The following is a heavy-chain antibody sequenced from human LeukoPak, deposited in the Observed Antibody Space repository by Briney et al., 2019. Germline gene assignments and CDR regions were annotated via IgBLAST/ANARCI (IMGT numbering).Heavy chain of an antibody. CDR3: ARDPAAGTGDY. V-gene: IGHV3-7*01. CDR2: IKQDGSEK. D-gene: IGHD6-13*01. Sequence: GGAVRLSCAASGFTFNSYWMSWVGQDPGKGLEWVANIKQDGSEKYYVDSVKGRFTISRDNAKNSLYLQMNSLRAEDTAVYYCARDPAAGTGDYWGQGTLVTVSS. CDR1: GFTFNSYW. J-gene: IGHJ4*02.